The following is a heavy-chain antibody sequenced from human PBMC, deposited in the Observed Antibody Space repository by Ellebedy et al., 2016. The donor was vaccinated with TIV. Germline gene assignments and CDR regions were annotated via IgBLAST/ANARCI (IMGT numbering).Heavy chain of an antibody. CDR3: ARDSVSGYYWYYFDY. CDR2: ISSSSSTI. D-gene: IGHD3-22*01. J-gene: IGHJ4*02. CDR1: GFTFSSYG. Sequence: GESLKISCAASGFTFSSYGMHWVRQAPGKGLEWVSYISSSSSTIYYADSVKGRFTISRDNAKNSLYLQMNSLRDEDTAVYYCARDSVSGYYWYYFDYWGQGTLVTVSS. V-gene: IGHV3-48*02.